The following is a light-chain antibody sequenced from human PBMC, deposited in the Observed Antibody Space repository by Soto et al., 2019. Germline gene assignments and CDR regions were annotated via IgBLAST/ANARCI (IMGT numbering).Light chain of an antibody. J-gene: IGKJ5*01. CDR3: QQANSFPIP. CDR1: QDVGKW. CDR2: GAS. Sequence: DIQITQTPPSVSASVRYRVTTTCPASQDVGKWLAWYQQKPGKAPTLLIHGASSLQSGVPPRYSGSGYGTDFTLTISSLQPEDFATYYCQQANSFPIPFGQGTR. V-gene: IGKV1-12*01.